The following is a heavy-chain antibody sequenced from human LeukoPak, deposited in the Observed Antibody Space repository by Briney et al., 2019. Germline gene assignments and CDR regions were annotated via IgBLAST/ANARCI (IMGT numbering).Heavy chain of an antibody. V-gene: IGHV3-48*03. D-gene: IGHD3-16*01. CDR2: ISSSGSTI. J-gene: IGHJ5*02. Sequence: GGSLRLSCAASGFTFSSYEMNWVRQAPGKGLEWVSYISSSGSTIYYADSVKGRFTISRDNAKNSLYLQMNSLRAEDTAVYYCGRGIYDYVWGSFWFDPWGQGTLVTVSS. CDR1: GFTFSSYE. CDR3: GRGIYDYVWGSFWFDP.